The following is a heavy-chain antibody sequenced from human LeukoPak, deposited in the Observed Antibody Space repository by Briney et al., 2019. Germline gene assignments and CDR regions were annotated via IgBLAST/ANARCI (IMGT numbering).Heavy chain of an antibody. V-gene: IGHV3-74*01. Sequence: GGSLRLSCAASGFTFSSYWMHWVRQAPGKGLVWVSRINSDGSSTSYADSVKGRFTISRDNAKNTLYLQMNSLRAEDTAVYYCARRVGGGAPYYFDYWGQGTLVTVPS. CDR2: INSDGSST. CDR1: GFTFSSYW. J-gene: IGHJ4*02. D-gene: IGHD1-26*01. CDR3: ARRVGGGAPYYFDY.